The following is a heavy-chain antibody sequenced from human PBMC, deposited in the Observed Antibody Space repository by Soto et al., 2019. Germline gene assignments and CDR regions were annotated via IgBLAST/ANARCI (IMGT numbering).Heavy chain of an antibody. D-gene: IGHD5-12*01. CDR2: IIPMLNKV. CDR1: GGTFDRHA. Sequence: QVQLVQSGAEVKKPGSAVKVSCRTSGGTFDRHAISWVRQAPGQGLEWMGGIIPMLNKVNYEEQLQGRVTITADESTTTVHMELSSLTSEDTAVYYCARDKGGTRGYSGYDAFDHWGQGTLVTVSS. V-gene: IGHV1-69*01. CDR3: ARDKGGTRGYSGYDAFDH. J-gene: IGHJ4*02.